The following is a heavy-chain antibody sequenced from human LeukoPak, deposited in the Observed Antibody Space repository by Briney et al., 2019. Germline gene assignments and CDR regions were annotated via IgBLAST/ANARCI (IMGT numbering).Heavy chain of an antibody. CDR2: MNPNSGDR. CDR1: GYTFSSYD. Sequence: ASVKVSCKASGYTFSSYDINWVRQAPGQGLEWMGWMNPNSGDRGYAQKFQGRVTITRNTSISTAYMELSSLRSEDTAVYYCARVLCSSTRCDSSPWFDPWGQGTLVTVSS. D-gene: IGHD2-2*01. J-gene: IGHJ5*02. CDR3: ARVLCSSTRCDSSPWFDP. V-gene: IGHV1-8*03.